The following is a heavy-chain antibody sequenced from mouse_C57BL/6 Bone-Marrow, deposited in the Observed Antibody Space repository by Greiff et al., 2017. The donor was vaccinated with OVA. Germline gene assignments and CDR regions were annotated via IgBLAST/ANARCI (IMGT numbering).Heavy chain of an antibody. CDR1: GYTFTSYG. Sequence: QVQLQQSGAELARPGASVKLSCKASGYTFTSYGISWVKQRTGQGLEWIGEIYPRSVNPYYNEKFKGKATLTADKSSSTAYMELRSLTSEDSAVYFCARSMMVTHFDYWGQGTTLTVSS. J-gene: IGHJ2*01. CDR3: ARSMMVTHFDY. D-gene: IGHD2-3*01. V-gene: IGHV1-81*01. CDR2: IYPRSVNP.